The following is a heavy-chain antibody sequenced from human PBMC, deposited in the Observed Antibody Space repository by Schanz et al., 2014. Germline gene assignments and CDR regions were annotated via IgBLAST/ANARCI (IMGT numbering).Heavy chain of an antibody. Sequence: DVHLLESGGGLVQPGGSLRLSCAASEFTFSTDAMSWVRQAPGKGLEWLSVISASGGDTYYADSVKGRFTISRDNSNNTLYLQMNSLRAEDTAVYFCAKKVPAYNPFDSWGQGTLVTVSS. D-gene: IGHD1-1*01. J-gene: IGHJ4*02. CDR3: AKKVPAYNPFDS. CDR1: EFTFSTDA. V-gene: IGHV3-23*01. CDR2: ISASGGDT.